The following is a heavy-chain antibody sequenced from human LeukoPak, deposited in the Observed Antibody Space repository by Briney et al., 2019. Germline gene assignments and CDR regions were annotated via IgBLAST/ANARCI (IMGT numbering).Heavy chain of an antibody. V-gene: IGHV1-2*02. D-gene: IGHD3-9*01. J-gene: IGHJ5*02. Sequence: AASVKVSCKASGYTFTSYGISWVRQAPGQGVEWMGWINPNSGGTNYAQKFQGRVTMTRDTSISTAYMELSRLRSDDTAVYYCARGGGYDILTGYYTNWFDPWGQGTLVTVSS. CDR1: GYTFTSYG. CDR2: INPNSGGT. CDR3: ARGGGYDILTGYYTNWFDP.